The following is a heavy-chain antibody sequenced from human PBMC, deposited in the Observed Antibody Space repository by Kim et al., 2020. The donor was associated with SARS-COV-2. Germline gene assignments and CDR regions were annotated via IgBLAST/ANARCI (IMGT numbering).Heavy chain of an antibody. V-gene: IGHV1-18*01. CDR3: VRDLDGTYSLGFFNYFGMDV. CDR2: RTDYDGDT. Sequence: GRRTDYDGDTNYSQKFQGRGTMTTDTATTTAYMELRSLRSDDTAVYYCVRDLDGTYSLGFFNYFGMDVWGQGTTVTVSS. D-gene: IGHD1-26*01. J-gene: IGHJ6*01.